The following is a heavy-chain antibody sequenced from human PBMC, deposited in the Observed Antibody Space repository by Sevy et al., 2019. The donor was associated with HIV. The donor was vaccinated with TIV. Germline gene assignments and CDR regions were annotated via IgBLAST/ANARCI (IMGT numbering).Heavy chain of an antibody. CDR1: GFTFSNFY. V-gene: IGHV3-11*01. Sequence: GESLKISCAASGFTFSNFYMGWIRQAPGKGLEWISSISGRDATVLYADSVKGRFTISRDNAMNSLYLQINSLRVEDTAVYYCVRDPHFDFWNGSHVNFDFWGQGTLVTVS. J-gene: IGHJ4*02. CDR3: VRDPHFDFWNGSHVNFDF. CDR2: ISGRDATV. D-gene: IGHD3-3*01.